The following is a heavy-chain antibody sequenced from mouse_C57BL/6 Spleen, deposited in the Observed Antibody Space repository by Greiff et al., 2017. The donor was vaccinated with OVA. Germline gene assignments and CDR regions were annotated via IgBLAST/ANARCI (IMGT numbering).Heavy chain of an antibody. Sequence: QVQLQQSGAELARPGASVKLSCKASGYTFTSYGISWVKQRTGQGLEWIGAIYPRSGDTYYNEKFKGKATLTADKSSSTAYMELRSLTSEDSSGYFCARTLRQLRLRENFGYWGQGTTLTVSS. V-gene: IGHV1-81*01. CDR3: ARTLRQLRLRENFGY. CDR1: GYTFTSYG. D-gene: IGHD3-2*02. CDR2: IYPRSGDT. J-gene: IGHJ2*01.